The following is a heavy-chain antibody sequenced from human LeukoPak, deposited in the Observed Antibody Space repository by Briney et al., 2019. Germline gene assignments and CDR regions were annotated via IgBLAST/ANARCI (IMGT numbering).Heavy chain of an antibody. CDR1: GFTFSDYY. J-gene: IGHJ4*02. V-gene: IGHV3-11*04. Sequence: PGGSLRLSCAASGFTFSDYYMSWIRQAPGKGLGWVLYISSSGSTIYYADSVKGRFTISRDNAKNSLYLQMNSLRAEDTAVYYCARDGDYVWGSYHTPLDYWGQGTLVTVSS. CDR3: ARDGDYVWGSYHTPLDY. D-gene: IGHD3-16*02. CDR2: ISSSGSTI.